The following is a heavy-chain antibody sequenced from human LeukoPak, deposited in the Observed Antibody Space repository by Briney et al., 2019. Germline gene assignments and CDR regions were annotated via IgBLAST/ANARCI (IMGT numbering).Heavy chain of an antibody. Sequence: GALRLSCAASGFTVISNYMSWVRQAPGKGLEWGSVIYSGGSTYYADSVKGRFTISRDNSKNTLYLQMNSLRAEDTAVYYCARGGYYGSGSYPVLDYWGQGTLVTVSS. D-gene: IGHD3-10*01. V-gene: IGHV3-66*01. J-gene: IGHJ4*02. CDR1: GFTVISNY. CDR2: IYSGGST. CDR3: ARGGYYGSGSYPVLDY.